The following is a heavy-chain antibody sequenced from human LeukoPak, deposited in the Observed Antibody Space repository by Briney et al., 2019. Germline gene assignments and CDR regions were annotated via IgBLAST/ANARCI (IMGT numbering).Heavy chain of an antibody. J-gene: IGHJ4*02. D-gene: IGHD3-22*01. V-gene: IGHV1-69*05. CDR2: IIPIFGTA. CDR1: GGTFSSYA. CDR3: AREGYYDSSGYYYGDY. Sequence: SVKVSCKASGGTFSSYAISWVRQAPGQGLEWMGGIIPIFGTANYAQKFQGRVTITTDESTSTAYMELSSLRSEDTAVYYCAREGYYDSSGYYYGDYWGQGTLVTVSS.